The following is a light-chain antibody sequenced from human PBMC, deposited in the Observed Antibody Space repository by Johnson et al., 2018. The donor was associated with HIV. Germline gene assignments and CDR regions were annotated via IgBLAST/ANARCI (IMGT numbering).Light chain of an antibody. V-gene: IGLV1-51*02. CDR3: GTWDSSLSACV. CDR1: SSNIGKNY. CDR2: ENN. J-gene: IGLJ1*01. Sequence: QSVLTQPSSVSAAPGQRVTISCSGSSSNIGKNYVSWYQQLPGTAPKLLIYENNKRPSGIPDRFSGSKSGTSATLGITGLQTENEADYYCGTWDSSLSACVFGIGTKVAV.